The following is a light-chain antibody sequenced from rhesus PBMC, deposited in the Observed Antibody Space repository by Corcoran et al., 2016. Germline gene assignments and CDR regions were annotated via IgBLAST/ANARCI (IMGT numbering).Light chain of an antibody. J-gene: IGKJ3*01. CDR2: KAS. V-gene: IGKV1-22*01. CDR1: QSISSW. Sequence: DIQMTQSPSSLSASVGDTVTITCRASQSISSWLDWYQQKPGKAPKLPNYKASSLESGVPSRFSGRGSGTDFTLTISSMQPEDFATYYCLQYSSSPFTFGPGTKLDIK. CDR3: LQYSSSPFT.